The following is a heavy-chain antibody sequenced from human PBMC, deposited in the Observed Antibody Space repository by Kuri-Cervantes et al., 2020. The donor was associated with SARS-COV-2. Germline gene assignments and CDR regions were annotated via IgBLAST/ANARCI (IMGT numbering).Heavy chain of an antibody. V-gene: IGHV4-59*01. CDR3: SGRVDFSSVDY. J-gene: IGHJ4*02. CDR2: VSYNGAT. D-gene: IGHD3/OR15-3a*01. Sequence: GSLRLSCTVSGDSITNYYLTWIRQPPGKGLEWIGYVSYNGATAYNPSLKSRVTMSLDTSKNQFSLRLSSVAAADTAVYYCSGRVDFSSVDYWGQGTLVTVSS. CDR1: GDSITNYY.